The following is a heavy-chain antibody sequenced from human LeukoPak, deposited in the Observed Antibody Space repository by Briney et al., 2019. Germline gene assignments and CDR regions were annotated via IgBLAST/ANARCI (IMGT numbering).Heavy chain of an antibody. V-gene: IGHV4-34*01. Sequence: SETLSLTCAVYGGAFSGYYWSWIRQPPPQGLEWIGEINHSGSTNYNLSLKSRVTISVDTSKNQFSLKLSSVTAADTAVYYCARSRVHFPYWGQGTLVTVSS. CDR2: INHSGST. J-gene: IGHJ4*02. D-gene: IGHD3-3*02. CDR1: GGAFSGYY. CDR3: ARSRVHFPY.